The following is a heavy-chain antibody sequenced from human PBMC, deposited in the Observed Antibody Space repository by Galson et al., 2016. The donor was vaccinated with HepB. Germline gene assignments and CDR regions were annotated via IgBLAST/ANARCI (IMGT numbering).Heavy chain of an antibody. CDR3: ARVYFSFRFAALLSF. Sequence: SETLSLTCTVSGGPVSSGNFYWSWIRQPPGKGLEWIGYISYSGSTNYNPSLKSRVTISIDTSKNQFSLKLSSVTAADTAVYYCARVYFSFRFAALLSFWGQGTTVTVS. J-gene: IGHJ6*02. CDR2: ISYSGST. D-gene: IGHD2-15*01. CDR1: GGPVSSGNFY. V-gene: IGHV4-61*01.